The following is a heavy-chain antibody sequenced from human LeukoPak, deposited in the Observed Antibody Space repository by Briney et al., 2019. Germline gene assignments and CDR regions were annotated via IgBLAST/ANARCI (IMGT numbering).Heavy chain of an antibody. CDR1: GASISSYY. CDR2: LYTSGST. D-gene: IGHD6-19*01. CDR3: AISSSGWYFDY. J-gene: IGHJ4*02. V-gene: IGHV4-4*07. Sequence: SETLSLTCSVSGASISSYYWTWIRQPAGKGLEWIGHLYTSGSTIYNPSLKSRVTTSVDTSKNHFSLKLSSVTAADTAVYYCAISSSGWYFDYWGQGTLVTVSS.